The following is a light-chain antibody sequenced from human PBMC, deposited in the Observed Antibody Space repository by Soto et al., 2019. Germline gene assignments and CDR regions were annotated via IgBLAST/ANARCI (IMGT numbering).Light chain of an antibody. V-gene: IGKV3-11*01. CDR3: QQRSNWLT. CDR2: DAS. J-gene: IGKJ4*01. CDR1: QSVSSY. Sequence: PGERATLSCRASQSVSSYLAWYQQKPGQAPRLLIYDASNRATGIPARFSGSGSGTDFTLTISSLEPEDFAIYYCQQRSNWLTFGGGTKVEIK.